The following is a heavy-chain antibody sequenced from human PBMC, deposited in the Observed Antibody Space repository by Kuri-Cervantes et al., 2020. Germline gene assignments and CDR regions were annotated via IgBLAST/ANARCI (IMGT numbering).Heavy chain of an antibody. D-gene: IGHD3-16*02. V-gene: IGHV3-33*08. Sequence: GGSLRLSCAASGFTFRSYAMHWVRQAPGKGLEWVAVIWYDGSNKYYADSVKGRFTISRDNSKNTLYLQMNSLRAEDTAVYYCASQMPDYIWGSYRYTEYFQHWGQGTLVTVSS. CDR1: GFTFRSYA. CDR2: IWYDGSNK. J-gene: IGHJ1*01. CDR3: ASQMPDYIWGSYRYTEYFQH.